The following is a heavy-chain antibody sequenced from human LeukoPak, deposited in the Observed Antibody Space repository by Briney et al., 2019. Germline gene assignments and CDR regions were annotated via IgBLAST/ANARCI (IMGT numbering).Heavy chain of an antibody. CDR1: GYTFTNYG. J-gene: IGHJ3*02. Sequence: ASVKVSCKASGYTFTNYGVSWVRQAPGQGLEWMGWISSYNGNTNYAQKLQGRVTMTTDKSTSTAYMELRSLRSDDTAVYYCARDFVGVCSGGSCYLDAFDIWGQGTMVTVSS. CDR3: ARDFVGVCSGGSCYLDAFDI. D-gene: IGHD2-15*01. CDR2: ISSYNGNT. V-gene: IGHV1-18*01.